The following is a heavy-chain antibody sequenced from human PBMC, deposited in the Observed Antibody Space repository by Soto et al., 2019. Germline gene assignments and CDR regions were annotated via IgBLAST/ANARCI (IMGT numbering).Heavy chain of an antibody. CDR1: GFTFSSYS. CDR2: ISSSSSYI. J-gene: IGHJ4*02. D-gene: IGHD6-19*01. V-gene: IGHV3-21*01. CDR3: ARDPSGIAVAAFDY. Sequence: NPGGSLRLSCAASGFTFSSYSMNWVRQAPGKGLEWVSSISSSSSYIYYADSVKGRFTISRDNARNSLYLQMNSLRAEDTAVYYCARDPSGIAVAAFDYWGQGTLVPVSS.